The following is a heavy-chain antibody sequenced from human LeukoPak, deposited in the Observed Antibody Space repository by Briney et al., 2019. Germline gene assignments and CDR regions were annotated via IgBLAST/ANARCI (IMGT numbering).Heavy chain of an antibody. CDR3: ARDFGRADV. V-gene: IGHV4-4*07. CDR1: GGSISSYY. CDR2: IYTSGT. Sequence: SETLSLTCTVSGGSISSYYWSWIRQPAGKGLEWIGRIYTSGTNYNPSLKSRITMSVDTSKSQFTLKLSSVTAADTAVYYCARDFGRADVWGQGTTVTVSS. D-gene: IGHD3-10*01. J-gene: IGHJ6*02.